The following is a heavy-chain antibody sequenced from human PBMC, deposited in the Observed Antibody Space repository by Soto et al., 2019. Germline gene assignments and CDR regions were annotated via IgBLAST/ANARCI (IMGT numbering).Heavy chain of an antibody. Sequence: EVQLVESGGGLVQPGGSLRLSCVASGFSFGSSWMTWVRQAPGKGLEWVANIKKDGSQVSYLDSVRGRFTISRDNAKNALYLQMNSPRGEDTALYYCARDVSPGSSSLYLDAFDIWGQGTMVTVSS. CDR2: IKKDGSQV. CDR1: GFSFGSSW. V-gene: IGHV3-7*05. J-gene: IGHJ3*02. CDR3: ARDVSPGSSSLYLDAFDI. D-gene: IGHD6-13*01.